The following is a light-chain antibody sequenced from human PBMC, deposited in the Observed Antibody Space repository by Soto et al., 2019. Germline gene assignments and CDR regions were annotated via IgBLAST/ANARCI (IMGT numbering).Light chain of an antibody. CDR3: QQYGSSPLT. CDR2: GTS. V-gene: IGKV3-20*01. J-gene: IGKJ4*01. Sequence: EIVLSQSPDTLSLSPGERATLSCRASQTIGSSFLAWFRQKPGQAPRLLIYGTSSRTTGIPDRFSGSGSGTDFTLTISRLEPEDSAVYYCQQYGSSPLTFGGGTKVEIK. CDR1: QTIGSSF.